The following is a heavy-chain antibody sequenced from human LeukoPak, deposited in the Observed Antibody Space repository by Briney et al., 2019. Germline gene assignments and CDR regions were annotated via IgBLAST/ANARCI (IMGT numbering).Heavy chain of an antibody. V-gene: IGHV4-39*01. CDR2: IYYNGRA. D-gene: IGHD5-12*01. CDR3: ARHGSRVMGTIEDF. Sequence: PSETLSLTCTVSGVSITSRSHYSGSSSQPPGRGLQWLGRIYYNGRAYYNLSLTRLLTLSIDTSKSQFSLQLSSVTAADTAVYYCARHGSRVMGTIEDFWGQGTLVIVSS. CDR1: GVSITSRSHY. J-gene: IGHJ4*02.